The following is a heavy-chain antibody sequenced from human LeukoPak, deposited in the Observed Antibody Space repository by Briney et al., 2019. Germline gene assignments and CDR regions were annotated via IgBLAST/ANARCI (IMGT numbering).Heavy chain of an antibody. CDR1: GGSISSYY. V-gene: IGHV4-59*12. CDR3: ARLFVVVPAARSRNWFDP. D-gene: IGHD2-2*01. J-gene: IGHJ5*02. Sequence: SETLSLTCTVSGGSISSYYWSWIRQPPGKGLEWIGYIYYSGSTNYNPSLKSRVTISVDTSKNQFSLKLSSVTAADTAVYYCARLFVVVPAARSRNWFDPWGQGTLVTVSS. CDR2: IYYSGST.